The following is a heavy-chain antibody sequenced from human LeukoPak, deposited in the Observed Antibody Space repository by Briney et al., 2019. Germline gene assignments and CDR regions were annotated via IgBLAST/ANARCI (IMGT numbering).Heavy chain of an antibody. CDR1: GFTFSSYA. V-gene: IGHV3-23*01. Sequence: PGGSLRLSCAASGFTFSSYAMSWVRQAPGKGLEWVSAISGSGGSTYYADSVKGRFTISRDNSKNTLYLQMNSLRAEDTAVYYCARGKLWFGELLSYYYMDVWGKGTTVTVSS. D-gene: IGHD3-10*01. CDR3: ARGKLWFGELLSYYYMDV. CDR2: ISGSGGST. J-gene: IGHJ6*03.